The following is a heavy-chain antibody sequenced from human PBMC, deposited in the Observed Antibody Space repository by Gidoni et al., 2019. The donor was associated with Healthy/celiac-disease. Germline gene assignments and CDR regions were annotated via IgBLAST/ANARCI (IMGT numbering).Heavy chain of an antibody. CDR2: INPRGGST. D-gene: IGHD6-13*01. CDR3: ARSIATRPRFDY. Sequence: QVQLVQSGAEVKKPGPSVKVFCTASGYTFTSNYMHWVRQAPGQGLEWMGIINPRGGSTSYAQKFQGRVTMTRDKSTSTVYMELSSLRSEDTAVYYCARSIATRPRFDYWGQGTLVTVSS. V-gene: IGHV1-46*01. CDR1: GYTFTSNY. J-gene: IGHJ4*02.